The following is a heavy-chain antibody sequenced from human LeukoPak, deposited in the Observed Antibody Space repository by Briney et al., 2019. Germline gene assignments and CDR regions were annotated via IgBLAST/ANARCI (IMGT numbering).Heavy chain of an antibody. CDR2: ISGSGGST. J-gene: IGHJ6*02. CDR3: AKEGGRGSITMIVVVIVNNYYGMDV. CDR1: GFTFSSYA. D-gene: IGHD3-22*01. Sequence: QPGGSLRLSCAASGFTFSSYAMSWVRQAPGKGLEWVSAISGSGGSTYYADSVKGRFTISRDNSKNTLYLQMNSLRAEDTAVYYCAKEGGRGSITMIVVVIVNNYYGMDVWGQGTTVTVSS. V-gene: IGHV3-23*01.